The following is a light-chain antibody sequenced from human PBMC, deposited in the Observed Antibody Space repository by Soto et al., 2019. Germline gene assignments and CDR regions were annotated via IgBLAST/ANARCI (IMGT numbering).Light chain of an antibody. J-gene: IGKJ3*01. CDR2: GAS. Sequence: EIVLTQSPGTLSLSPGERATLSCRASQSVSSSYLAWYQQKPGQAPRLLIYGASSRATGIPDRFSGSGSGTDFTLTISRLEPEDFAVYYCQQYGTSASFTFGPGTRVRIQ. CDR3: QQYGTSASFT. V-gene: IGKV3-20*01. CDR1: QSVSSSY.